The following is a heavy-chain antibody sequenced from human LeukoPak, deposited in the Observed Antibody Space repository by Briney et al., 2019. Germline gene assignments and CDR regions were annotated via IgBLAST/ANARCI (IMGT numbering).Heavy chain of an antibody. CDR1: GYSSSSGYY. Sequence: SETLSLTCAVSGYSSSSGYYWGWIRQPPGKGLEGIGSIFHSGSTSYNPPLKVRVTISVATSKNQFSLKLSSVTAADTAVYYCARHNSALWVHYGSGTFDYWGQGTLVTVSS. V-gene: IGHV4-38-2*01. CDR3: ARHNSALWVHYGSGTFDY. CDR2: IFHSGST. J-gene: IGHJ4*02. D-gene: IGHD3-10*01.